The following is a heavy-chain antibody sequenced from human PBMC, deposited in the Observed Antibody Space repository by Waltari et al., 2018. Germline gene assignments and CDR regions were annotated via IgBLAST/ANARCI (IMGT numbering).Heavy chain of an antibody. Sequence: QLQLQESGPGLVKPSETLSLTCTVSGGSISNSNYYWGWIRQPPGKGLGWIGNMYYTGNTYYNPSLKSRVTISVDTSKNEFSLKLNSVTAADSAVYYCARDRPGGFDYWGQGTLVTVSS. CDR2: MYYTGNT. J-gene: IGHJ4*02. V-gene: IGHV4-39*07. CDR3: ARDRPGGFDY. CDR1: GGSISNSNYY.